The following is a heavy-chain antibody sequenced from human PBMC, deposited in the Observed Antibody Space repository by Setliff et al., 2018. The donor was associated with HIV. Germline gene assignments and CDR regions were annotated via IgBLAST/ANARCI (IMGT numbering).Heavy chain of an antibody. V-gene: IGHV4-39*06. CDR2: IYYSGST. J-gene: IGHJ4*02. CDR1: GGSISSSSYY. CDR3: ARVVYSGSYYDGYYFDY. D-gene: IGHD1-26*01. Sequence: SETLSLTCTVSGGSISSSSYYWGWIRQPPGKGLEWIGSIYYSGSTYYNPSLKSRVTISVDTSKNQFPLKLSSVTAADTAVYYCARVVYSGSYYDGYYFDYWGQGTLVTVSS.